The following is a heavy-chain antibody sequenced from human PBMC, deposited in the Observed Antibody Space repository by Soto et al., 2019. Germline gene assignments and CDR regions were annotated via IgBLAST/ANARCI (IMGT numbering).Heavy chain of an antibody. CDR1: GFTFSNYA. CDR2: ISYDGSDK. D-gene: IGHD5-18*01. CDR3: ARDTGPNGYNYYYFGMDV. Sequence: LRLSCAASGFTFSNYAMHWVRQAQGKGLEWVAVISYDGSDKYNANSVKGRFTISRDNSKNTLYLQMNSLRAEDTAVYYCARDTGPNGYNYYYFGMDVWRQGTTVTVSS. J-gene: IGHJ6*02. V-gene: IGHV3-30-3*01.